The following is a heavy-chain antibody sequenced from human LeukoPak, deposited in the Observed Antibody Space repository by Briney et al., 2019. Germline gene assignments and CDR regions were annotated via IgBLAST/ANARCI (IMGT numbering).Heavy chain of an antibody. V-gene: IGHV3-7*04. CDR2: IKQDGSEK. Sequence: PGGSLRLSCAASGFTFSSYWMSWVRQAPGKGLEWVANIKQDGSEKYYVDSVKGRFTISRDNAKNSLYLQVNSLRAEDTAVYYCARGLLWFGELLTYYYYYMDVWGKGTTVTVSS. CDR3: ARGLLWFGELLTYYYYYMDV. D-gene: IGHD3-10*01. J-gene: IGHJ6*03. CDR1: GFTFSSYW.